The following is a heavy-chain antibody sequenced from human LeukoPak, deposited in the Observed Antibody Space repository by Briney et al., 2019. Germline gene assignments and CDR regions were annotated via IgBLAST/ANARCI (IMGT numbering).Heavy chain of an antibody. J-gene: IGHJ5*02. CDR3: ARAGDCSSTSCNSWFDP. CDR1: GGSFSGYY. V-gene: IGHV4-34*01. Sequence: ETLSLTCAVYGGSFSGYYWSWIRQPPGKGLEWIGEINHSGSTNYNPSLKSRVTISVDTSKNQFSLKLSSVTAADTAVYYCARAGDCSSTSCNSWFDPWGQGTLVPVSS. D-gene: IGHD2-2*01. CDR2: INHSGST.